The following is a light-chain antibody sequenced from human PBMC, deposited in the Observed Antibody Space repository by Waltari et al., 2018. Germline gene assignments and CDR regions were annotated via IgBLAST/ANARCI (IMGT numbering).Light chain of an antibody. J-gene: IGKJ1*01. V-gene: IGKV3-15*01. CDR3: QQYNNWPRA. Sequence: EIVMTQSPATLSVSPGERATLSYRASQSVSSNLACYQQKPGQAPRLLIYGASTRATGIPVRFSGSGSGTEFTLSISSLQSEDFAVYYCQQYNNWPRAFGQGTKVEIK. CDR1: QSVSSN. CDR2: GAS.